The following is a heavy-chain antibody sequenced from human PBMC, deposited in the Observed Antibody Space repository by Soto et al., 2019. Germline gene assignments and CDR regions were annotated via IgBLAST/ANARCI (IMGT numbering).Heavy chain of an antibody. D-gene: IGHD3-3*01. J-gene: IGHJ4*02. CDR1: GGSISSYY. V-gene: IGHV4-59*01. Sequence: QVQLQESGPGLVKPSETLSLTCTVSGGSISSYYWSWIRQPPGKGLEWIGYIYYSGSTNYNPSLKSRVTISVDTSKNQFSLKLSSVTAADTGVYYCARAHYDFWSGYPGPFDYWGQGTLVTVSS. CDR2: IYYSGST. CDR3: ARAHYDFWSGYPGPFDY.